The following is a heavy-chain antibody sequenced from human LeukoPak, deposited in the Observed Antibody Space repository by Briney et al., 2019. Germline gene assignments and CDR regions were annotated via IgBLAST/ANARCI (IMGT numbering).Heavy chain of an antibody. D-gene: IGHD1-1*01. Sequence: PGGSLRLSCAASGFSFSSYWVSWVRQAPGKGLEWVANIKQDGSDKYYVDSVKGRFTVSRDNAKNSLYLQMSSLRAEDTAVYYCARDILGTIGTSDYWGQGTLVTVSS. CDR1: GFSFSSYW. CDR3: ARDILGTIGTSDY. CDR2: IKQDGSDK. V-gene: IGHV3-7*01. J-gene: IGHJ4*02.